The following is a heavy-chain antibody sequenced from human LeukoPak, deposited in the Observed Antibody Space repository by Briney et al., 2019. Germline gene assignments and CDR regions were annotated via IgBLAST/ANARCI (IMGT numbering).Heavy chain of an antibody. D-gene: IGHD2-2*01. V-gene: IGHV4-4*07. J-gene: IGHJ4*02. Sequence: SETLSLICSVSGGSTNSYYWSWMRQSGGKGLEWIGCFYSCGSTVYNPSLNSRLTMSIDTSKNQFFLTLKSVTATDTAVYYCASVKASSTSWTFDQWGQGALVTVSS. CDR3: ASVKASSTSWTFDQ. CDR2: FYSCGST. CDR1: GGSTNSYY.